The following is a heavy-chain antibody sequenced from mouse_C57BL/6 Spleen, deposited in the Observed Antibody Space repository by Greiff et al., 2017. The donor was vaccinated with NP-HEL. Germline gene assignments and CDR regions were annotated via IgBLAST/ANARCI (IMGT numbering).Heavy chain of an antibody. CDR1: GYTFTDYY. Sequence: EVQLQQSGPELVKPGASVKISCKASGYTFTDYYMNWVKQSHGKSLEWIGDINPNNGGTSYNQKFKGKATLTVDKSSSTAYMELRSLTSEDSAVYYCARWDSIAWFAYWGQGTLVTVSA. J-gene: IGHJ3*01. CDR2: INPNNGGT. D-gene: IGHD2-10*02. V-gene: IGHV1-26*01. CDR3: ARWDSIAWFAY.